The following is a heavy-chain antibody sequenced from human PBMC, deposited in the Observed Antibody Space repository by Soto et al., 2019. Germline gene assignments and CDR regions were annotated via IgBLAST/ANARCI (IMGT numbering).Heavy chain of an antibody. CDR2: ITGSGFDT. CDR3: AKRRPQYFDD. J-gene: IGHJ4*02. CDR1: GFTFSNYA. V-gene: IGHV3-23*01. Sequence: EVDLLEIGGGSIQPGGSLRLSCVASGFTFSNYAMAWVRQAPGKGLEWVSLITGSGFDTYTADSVKGRFKVSRDNSKNTLYLQMNSLRAEDTAVYYCAKRRPQYFDDWGQGTLVTVSP.